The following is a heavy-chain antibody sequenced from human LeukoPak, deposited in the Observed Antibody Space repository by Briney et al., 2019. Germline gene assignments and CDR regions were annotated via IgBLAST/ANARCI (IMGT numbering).Heavy chain of an antibody. D-gene: IGHD4-11*01. J-gene: IGHJ6*02. CDR3: ARDQEVTSYYYYYAMDV. Sequence: GASVKVSCKASGYTFTSYSMHWVRQAPGQGLEWMGVINPSGGTTSYAQKFQGRVTMTKDTSTSTVYMELSSLRSEDTAVYCCARDQEVTSYYYYYAMDVWGQGTTVTVS. CDR1: GYTFTSYS. V-gene: IGHV1-46*01. CDR2: INPSGGTT.